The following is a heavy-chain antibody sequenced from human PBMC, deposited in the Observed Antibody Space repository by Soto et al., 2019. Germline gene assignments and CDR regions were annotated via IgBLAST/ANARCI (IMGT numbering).Heavy chain of an antibody. CDR3: ARDPKTSGGQHWAFNYFDS. CDR1: GFSFSISP. CDR2: ISYDGTNK. D-gene: IGHD7-27*01. V-gene: IGHV3-30-3*01. Sequence: GGSLRLSCAASGFSFSISPMHWVRQAPGKGPEWVALISYDGTNKFYADSVKGRFTISRDNSKSTLYLQVDSLRPEDAAVYYCARDPKTSGGQHWAFNYFDSWGQGTMVTVSS. J-gene: IGHJ4*02.